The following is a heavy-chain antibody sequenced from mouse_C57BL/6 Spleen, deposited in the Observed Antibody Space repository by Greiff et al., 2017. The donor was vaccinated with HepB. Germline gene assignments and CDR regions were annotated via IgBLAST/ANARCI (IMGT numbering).Heavy chain of an antibody. CDR1: GFTFSDAW. V-gene: IGHV6-6*01. Sequence: EVKLVESGGGLVQPGGSMKLSCAASGFTFSDAWMDWVRQSPEKGLEWVAEIRNKANNHATYYAESVKGRFTISRDDSKSSVYLQMNSLRAEDTGIYYCTRKYGYYVWFAYWGQGTLVTVSA. D-gene: IGHD2-3*01. CDR2: IRNKANNHAT. CDR3: TRKYGYYVWFAY. J-gene: IGHJ3*01.